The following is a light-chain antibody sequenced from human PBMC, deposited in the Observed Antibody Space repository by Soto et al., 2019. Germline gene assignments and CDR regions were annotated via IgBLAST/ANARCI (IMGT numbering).Light chain of an antibody. CDR3: QQYGSSPLT. CDR2: GAS. V-gene: IGKV3-20*01. CDR1: QSVRSTY. J-gene: IGKJ4*01. Sequence: EIVLTQSPGTMSLSPGERATLSCRASQSVRSTYLAWYQQKPGQAPRLLIYGASSRATGIPDRFSGSGSATDFPLTISRLEPEDFAVYYCQQYGSSPLTFGGGTKVEIK.